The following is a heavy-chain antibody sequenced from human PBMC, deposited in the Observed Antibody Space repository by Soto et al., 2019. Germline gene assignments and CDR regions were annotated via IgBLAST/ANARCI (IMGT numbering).Heavy chain of an antibody. V-gene: IGHV4-34*01. Sequence: SETLSLTCAVYGGSFSGYYWSWIRQPPGKGLEWIGEINHSGSTNYNPSLKSRVTISVDTSKNQFSLKLSSVTAADTAVYYCARGVGGYYSTFDYWGQRTLVTVSS. J-gene: IGHJ4*02. CDR1: GGSFSGYY. CDR3: ARGVGGYYSTFDY. D-gene: IGHD3-22*01. CDR2: INHSGST.